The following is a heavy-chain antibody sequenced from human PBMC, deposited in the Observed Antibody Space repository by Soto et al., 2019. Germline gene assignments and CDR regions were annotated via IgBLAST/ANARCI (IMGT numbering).Heavy chain of an antibody. Sequence: EVQLVESGGGLVQPGGSLRLSCAASGFTFSSYSVNWVRQAPGKGLEWVSYISSSSSTIYYADSVKGRFTISRDNAKNSLYLQMNSLRDEDTAVYYCARVGEQWLVVSNYYYYGMDVWGQGTTVTVSS. D-gene: IGHD6-19*01. CDR3: ARVGEQWLVVSNYYYYGMDV. CDR1: GFTFSSYS. J-gene: IGHJ6*02. CDR2: ISSSSSTI. V-gene: IGHV3-48*02.